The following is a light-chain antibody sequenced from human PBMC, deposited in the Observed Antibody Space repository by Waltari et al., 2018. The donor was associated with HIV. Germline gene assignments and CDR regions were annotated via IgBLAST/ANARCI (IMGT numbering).Light chain of an antibody. CDR1: QSISSW. Sequence: DIQMTQSPSTLSASVGDRVTITCRDSQSISSWLAWYQQKPGKAPKLLIYKASSLESGVPSRFSGSGSGTEFTLTISSLQPDDFATYYCQQYNNYSYTFGQGTKLEIK. V-gene: IGKV1-5*03. CDR3: QQYNNYSYT. CDR2: KAS. J-gene: IGKJ2*01.